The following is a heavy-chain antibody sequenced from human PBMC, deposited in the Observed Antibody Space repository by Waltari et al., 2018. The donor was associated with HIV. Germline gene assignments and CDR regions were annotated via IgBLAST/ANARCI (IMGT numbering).Heavy chain of an antibody. Sequence: QVHLVESGGGVVQPGRSLGLPCAPSGFPFNPRGVHWVRQAPGKGLAWVAFISSKGNEAYYGQSVKGRFTISRDESTNTVYLQMNSLRADDTAIYYCAKESDAFDVWGQGTMVIVSS. V-gene: IGHV3-30*18. CDR1: GFPFNPRG. CDR2: ISSKGNEA. CDR3: AKESDAFDV. J-gene: IGHJ3*01.